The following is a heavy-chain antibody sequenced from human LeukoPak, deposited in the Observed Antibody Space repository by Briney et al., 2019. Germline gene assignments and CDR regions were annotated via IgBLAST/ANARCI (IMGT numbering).Heavy chain of an antibody. CDR1: GFTFDDYA. D-gene: IGHD2-2*01. CDR3: AKDFLPTAAILYYYYGMDV. Sequence: GGSLRLSCAASGFTFDDYAMHWVRQAPGKGLEWVSLISGDGGSTYYADSVKGRFTISRDNSKNSLYLQMNSLRTEDTALYYCAKDFLPTAAILYYYYGMDVGGQGTTVTVSS. J-gene: IGHJ6*02. V-gene: IGHV3-43*02. CDR2: ISGDGGST.